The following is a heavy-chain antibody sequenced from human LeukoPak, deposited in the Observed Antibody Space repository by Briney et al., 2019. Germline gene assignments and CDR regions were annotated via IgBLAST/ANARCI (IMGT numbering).Heavy chain of an antibody. V-gene: IGHV3-23*01. CDR1: GFTFSNYA. CDR3: ARDWYDC. Sequence: GGSLRLSCAASGFTFSNYAMIWVRQAPGKGLEWVSVIGDNNIFTGRFTYYAESVRGRFTISRDNSQGTVDLQMNNLRVEDTAVYYCARDWYDCWGQGTQVTVSS. J-gene: IGHJ5*01. CDR2: IGDNNIFTGRFT.